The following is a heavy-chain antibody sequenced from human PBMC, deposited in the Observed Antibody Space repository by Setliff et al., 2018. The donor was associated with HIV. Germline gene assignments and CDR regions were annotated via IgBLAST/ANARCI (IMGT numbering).Heavy chain of an antibody. CDR2: IKQDGSEK. Sequence: PGGSLRLSCAASGFTFSTYWMTWVRQATGKGLEWVATIKQDGSEKYYVDSVKGRFTISRDNAKNSLYLQMNSLRAEDTAVYYCATADGSGFFAYWGQGTQVTVSS. V-gene: IGHV3-7*01. CDR3: ATADGSGFFAY. J-gene: IGHJ1*01. CDR1: GFTFSTYW. D-gene: IGHD3-10*01.